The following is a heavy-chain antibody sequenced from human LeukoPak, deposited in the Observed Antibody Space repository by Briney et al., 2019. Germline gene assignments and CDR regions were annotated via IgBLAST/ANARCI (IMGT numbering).Heavy chain of an antibody. Sequence: SEALSLTCTVSGGSISSYYWSWIRQPPGKGLEWIGYIYYSGSTNYNPSLKSRVTISVDTSKNQFSLKLSSVTAAYTAVYYCASLPFSAATGSNDYWGQGTLVTVSS. D-gene: IGHD6-25*01. V-gene: IGHV4-59*01. CDR2: IYYSGST. CDR1: GGSISSYY. CDR3: ASLPFSAATGSNDY. J-gene: IGHJ4*02.